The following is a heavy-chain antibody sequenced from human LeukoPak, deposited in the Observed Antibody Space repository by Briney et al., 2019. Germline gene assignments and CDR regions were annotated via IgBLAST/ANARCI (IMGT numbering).Heavy chain of an antibody. J-gene: IGHJ6*03. CDR3: ARDFTLPVFHYYYYMDV. CDR1: GYTFTGYY. CDR2: INPNSGGT. Sequence: EASVKVSCKASGYTFTGYYMHWVRQAPGQGLEWMGWINPNSGGTNYAQKFQGRVTMTRDTSISTAYMELSRLRSDDTAVYYCARDFTLPVFHYYYYMDVWGKGTTVTVSS. V-gene: IGHV1-2*02.